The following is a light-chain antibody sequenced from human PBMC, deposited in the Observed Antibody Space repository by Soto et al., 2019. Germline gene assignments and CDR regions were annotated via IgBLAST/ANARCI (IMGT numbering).Light chain of an antibody. Sequence: EIVLTQSPATLSLSPGERATLSCRASQSVSSYLAWYQQKPGQAPRLLIYEASSRATGIPARFSGSGSGTDFTLTISSLEPEDFAVYYCQQYNDWPPWTFGQGTKVEFK. J-gene: IGKJ1*01. CDR1: QSVSSY. V-gene: IGKV3-11*01. CDR2: EAS. CDR3: QQYNDWPPWT.